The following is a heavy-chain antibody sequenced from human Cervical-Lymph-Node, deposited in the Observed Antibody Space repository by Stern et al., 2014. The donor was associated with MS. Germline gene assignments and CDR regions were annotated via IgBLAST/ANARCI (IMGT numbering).Heavy chain of an antibody. J-gene: IGHJ4*02. Sequence: VQLVQSGAEVKQPGSSVKVSWTGSGGTFSSYGIIWVRQAPGQGLEWMGGVIPIFGTANYAQRFQGRVTITADESTSTAYMELSSLRSEDMAVYYCARVGGYGYLPYWGQGTLVTVSS. CDR3: ARVGGYGYLPY. CDR1: GGTFSSYG. D-gene: IGHD5-18*01. CDR2: VIPIFGTA. V-gene: IGHV1-69*01.